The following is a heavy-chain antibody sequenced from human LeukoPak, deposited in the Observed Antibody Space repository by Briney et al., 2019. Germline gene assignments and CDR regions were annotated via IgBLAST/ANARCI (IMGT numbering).Heavy chain of an antibody. D-gene: IGHD3-10*01. V-gene: IGHV4-34*01. CDR3: ARARGFGELFYFT. CDR1: GGSFSGHY. J-gene: IGHJ5*02. Sequence: PSETLSLTCAVYGGSFSGHYWSWIRQPPGKGLEWIGEIDHSGSTNYNPSLKSRVTISVDTSKNQFSLKLSSVTAADAAVYYCARARGFGELFYFTWGQGTLVTVSS. CDR2: IDHSGST.